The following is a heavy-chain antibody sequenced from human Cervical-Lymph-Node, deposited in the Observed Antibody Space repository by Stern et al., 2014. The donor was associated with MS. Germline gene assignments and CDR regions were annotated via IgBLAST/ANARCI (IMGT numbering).Heavy chain of an antibody. CDR3: ARGTGTTFYYYYYGMDV. CDR1: GYTFTSYG. J-gene: IGHJ6*02. CDR2: ISAYNGNT. Sequence: VQLVESGAEVKKPGASVKVSCKASGYTFTSYGISWVRQAPGQGLEWMGWISAYNGNTNYAQKLRGRVTMTTDTSKSTAYMELRSLRSDDTTVYYCARGTGTTFYYYYYGMDVWGQGTTVTVSS. V-gene: IGHV1-18*01. D-gene: IGHD1-1*01.